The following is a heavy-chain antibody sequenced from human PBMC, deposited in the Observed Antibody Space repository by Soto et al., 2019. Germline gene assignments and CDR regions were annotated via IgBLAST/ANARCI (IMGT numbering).Heavy chain of an antibody. J-gene: IGHJ4*02. V-gene: IGHV3-64*01. CDR3: VRRVSGNYDY. CDR1: GFTFSSYE. Sequence: EVQLAESGGGMVQPGGSLRLSCVASGFTFSSYEMHWVRQAPGKGLEYVSSISSNGGTTYYGNSVKGRFTISRDNSKNTLYLQMGSLTAEDMAVYYCVRRVSGNYDYWGQGTLVTVSS. D-gene: IGHD1-7*01. CDR2: ISSNGGTT.